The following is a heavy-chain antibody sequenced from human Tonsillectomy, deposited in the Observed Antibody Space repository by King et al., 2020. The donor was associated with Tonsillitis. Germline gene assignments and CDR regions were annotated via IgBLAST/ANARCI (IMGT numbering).Heavy chain of an antibody. Sequence: VQLVEAGGGLVKPGGALRISCAASGFTFITDIMKWVRQAPGKGLEWVPSIYTNNGYIYSAESLNGRFDPSRDNAKNSLYQQMNSLRAEDTAVYYCARGHSGSYQRTDALDIWGQGTMVTVSS. CDR1: GFTFITDI. CDR3: ARGHSGSYQRTDALDI. J-gene: IGHJ3*02. CDR2: IYTNNGYI. V-gene: IGHV3-21*01. D-gene: IGHD1-26*01.